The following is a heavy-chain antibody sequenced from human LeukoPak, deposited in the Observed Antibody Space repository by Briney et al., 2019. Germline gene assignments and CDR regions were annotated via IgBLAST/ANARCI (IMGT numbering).Heavy chain of an antibody. CDR2: TYHNGDT. Sequence: SETLSLTCTVSGASISSSYWSWIRQPPGKGLEWIVYTYHNGDTNYNPSLESRVTISVDTSKNHFSLRMSSVTAADTAIYYCARGAGGPDYWGQGTLVTVSS. J-gene: IGHJ4*02. CDR3: ARGAGGPDY. V-gene: IGHV4-59*01. D-gene: IGHD3-16*01. CDR1: GASISSSY.